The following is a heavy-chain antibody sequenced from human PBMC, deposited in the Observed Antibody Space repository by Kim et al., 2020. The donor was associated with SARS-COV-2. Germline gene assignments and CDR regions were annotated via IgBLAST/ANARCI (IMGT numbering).Heavy chain of an antibody. CDR2: INYSGST. V-gene: IGHV4-39*07. Sequence: SETLSLTCTVSGGSISSSSYYWGWIRQPPRKGLEWIGSINYSGSTYYNPSLKSRVTISVDTSKKQFSLKLTSVTAADTAVYYCARVPGPPGTNYYYYYGMDVWGQGTTVTVSS. D-gene: IGHD6-13*01. CDR3: ARVPGPPGTNYYYYYGMDV. CDR1: GGSISSSSYY. J-gene: IGHJ6*02.